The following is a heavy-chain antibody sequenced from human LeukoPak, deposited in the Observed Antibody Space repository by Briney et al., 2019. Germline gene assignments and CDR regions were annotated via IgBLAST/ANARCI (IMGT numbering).Heavy chain of an antibody. J-gene: IGHJ3*02. V-gene: IGHV3-21*01. CDR1: GFSFSSYS. CDR2: ISSSSSYI. CDR3: ATAGGDAFDI. D-gene: IGHD2-15*01. Sequence: GGSLRLSCEASGFSFSSYSMNWVRQAPGKGLEWVSSISSSSSYIYYADSVKGRFTISRDNAKNSLYLQMNSLRAEDTAVYYCATAGGDAFDIWGQGTMVTVSS.